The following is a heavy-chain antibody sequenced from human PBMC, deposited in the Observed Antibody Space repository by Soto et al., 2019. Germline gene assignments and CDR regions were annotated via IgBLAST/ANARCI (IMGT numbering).Heavy chain of an antibody. CDR3: AKELVEMATVCAFDI. CDR1: GITFSSYA. CDR2: ISGSGGST. Sequence: GGSLRLSCAASGITFSSYAMSWVRQAPGKGLEWVSAISGSGGSTYYADSAKGRFTISRDNSKTTLYLQMNSLRAEDTAVYYCAKELVEMATVCAFDIWGQGTMVTVSS. V-gene: IGHV3-23*01. D-gene: IGHD4-4*01. J-gene: IGHJ3*02.